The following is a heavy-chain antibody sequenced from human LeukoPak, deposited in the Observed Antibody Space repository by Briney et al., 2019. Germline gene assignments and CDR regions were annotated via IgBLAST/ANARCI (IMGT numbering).Heavy chain of an antibody. V-gene: IGHV3-11*01. D-gene: IGHD7-27*01. J-gene: IGHJ4*02. Sequence: GGSLRLSCAASGFTFSSYAMSWIRQAPGKGLEWVSCISTSGSTTYYADSVKGHFTISRDNAKSSLYLQMNSLRAEDTAVYYCARENWGSFDRWGQGTLVTVSS. CDR1: GFTFSSYA. CDR3: ARENWGSFDR. CDR2: ISTSGSTT.